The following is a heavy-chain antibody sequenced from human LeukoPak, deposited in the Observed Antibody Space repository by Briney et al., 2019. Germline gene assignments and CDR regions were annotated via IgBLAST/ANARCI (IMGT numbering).Heavy chain of an antibody. V-gene: IGHV3-23*01. D-gene: IGHD2-15*01. Sequence: GGSLRLSCAASGFTFSIYAMSWVRQAPGKGLEWVSGVTGSGSAGSTYYADSVKGRFTISRDNSKNTLYLQMNSLRAEDTAVYYCARDYTYCSGSRCYDRFDYWGQGIRVTVSS. CDR2: VTGSGSAGST. CDR3: ARDYTYCSGSRCYDRFDY. J-gene: IGHJ4*02. CDR1: GFTFSIYA.